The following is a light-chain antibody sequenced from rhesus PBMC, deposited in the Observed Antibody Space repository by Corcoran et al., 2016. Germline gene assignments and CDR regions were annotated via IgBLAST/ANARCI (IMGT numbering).Light chain of an antibody. CDR3: SSYAIGSPFI. CDR1: SSEIGAYNR. V-gene: IGLV2-13*02. CDR2: EVN. J-gene: IGLJ1*01. Sequence: QAALTQSPSVSGSPGQSVTISCTGTSSEIGAYNRVSWYQQHPDKAPKLMIYEVNKRPSGVSDRFSGAKSGNTASLTISGLQAEDDADYYCSSYAIGSPFIFGAGTRLTVL.